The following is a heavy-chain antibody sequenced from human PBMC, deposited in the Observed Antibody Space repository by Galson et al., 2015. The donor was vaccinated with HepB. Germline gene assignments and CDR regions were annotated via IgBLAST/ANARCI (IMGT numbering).Heavy chain of an antibody. D-gene: IGHD3-10*01. V-gene: IGHV4-59*01. CDR3: ARGGAGYFQH. J-gene: IGHJ1*01. Sequence: SETLSLTCTVSGGSISSYYWSWIRQPPGKGLEWIGYIYYSGSTNYNPSLKSRVTISVDTSKNQFSLKLSSVTAADTAVYYCARGGAGYFQHWGQGTLVTVSS. CDR2: IYYSGST. CDR1: GGSISSYY.